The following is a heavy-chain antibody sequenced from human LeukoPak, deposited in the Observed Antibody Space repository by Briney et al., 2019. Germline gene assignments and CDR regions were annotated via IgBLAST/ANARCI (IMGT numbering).Heavy chain of an antibody. CDR1: GCTFTSYD. CDR2: MNPNSGNA. D-gene: IGHD6-13*01. V-gene: IGHV1-8*01. J-gene: IGHJ5*02. Sequence: ASVKVSCKASGCTFTSYDINWVRQATGQGLEWMGWMNPNSGNAGYAQKFQGRVTMTRNTSISTAYMELSSLRSEDTAVYYCARGRGAADNWFDPWGQGTLVTVSS. CDR3: ARGRGAADNWFDP.